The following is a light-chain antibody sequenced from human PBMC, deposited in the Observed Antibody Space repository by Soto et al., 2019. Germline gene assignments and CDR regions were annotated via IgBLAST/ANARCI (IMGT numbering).Light chain of an antibody. CDR2: KVS. CDR1: QSLVHKDGNTY. Sequence: DIVVTQTPLSSPVALGQAASISCRSSQSLVHKDGNTYLSWFHQRPGQSPRLLIYKVSVRFSGVTDRFSGSGAGIDFTLTISRVETEDVGVYYCMQATRSPWTFGQGTKVEIK. J-gene: IGKJ1*01. V-gene: IGKV2-24*01. CDR3: MQATRSPWT.